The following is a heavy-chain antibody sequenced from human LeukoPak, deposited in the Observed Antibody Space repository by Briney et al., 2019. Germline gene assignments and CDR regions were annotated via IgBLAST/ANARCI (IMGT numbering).Heavy chain of an antibody. Sequence: ASVQVSCKASGGTFSSYAISWVRQAPGQGLEWMGGIIPIFGTANYAQKFQGRVTITTDESTSTAYMELSSLRSEDTAVYYCARTSSTSLYYYYYMDVWGKGTTVTVSS. D-gene: IGHD6-6*01. CDR1: GGTFSSYA. V-gene: IGHV1-69*05. CDR3: ARTSSTSLYYYYYMDV. J-gene: IGHJ6*03. CDR2: IIPIFGTA.